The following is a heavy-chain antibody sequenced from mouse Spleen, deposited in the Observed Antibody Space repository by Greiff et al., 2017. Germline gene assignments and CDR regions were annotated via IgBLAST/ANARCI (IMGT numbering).Heavy chain of an antibody. CDR2: IYPGSGST. D-gene: IGHD1-2*01. CDR1: GYTFTSYW. Sequence: VQLQQPGAELVKPGASVKMSCKASGYTFTSYWITWVKQRPGQGLEWIGDIYPGSGSTNYNEKFKSKATLTVDTSSSTAYMQLSSLTSEDSAVYYCARGGILYYSPLWFDYWGQGTTLTVSS. V-gene: IGHV1-55*01. CDR3: ARGGILYYSPLWFDY. J-gene: IGHJ2*01.